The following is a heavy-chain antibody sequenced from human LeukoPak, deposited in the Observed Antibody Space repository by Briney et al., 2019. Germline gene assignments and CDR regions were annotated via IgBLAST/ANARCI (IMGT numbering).Heavy chain of an antibody. CDR1: GFTFSNHA. J-gene: IGHJ3*02. Sequence: GGSLRLSCAASGFTFSNHAMHWVRQGPGKGLEWVAVISDDGSSKFYADSVKGRFTISRDNSKNTLFLQINSLRPEDTAVYYCARVDDLDAFDMWGQGTLVTVSS. D-gene: IGHD2-2*03. V-gene: IGHV3-30*04. CDR3: ARVDDLDAFDM. CDR2: ISDDGSSK.